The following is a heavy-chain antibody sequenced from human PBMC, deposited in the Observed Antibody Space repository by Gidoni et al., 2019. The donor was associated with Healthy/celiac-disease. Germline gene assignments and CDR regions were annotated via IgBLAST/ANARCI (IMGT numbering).Heavy chain of an antibody. CDR2: INPNSGGT. D-gene: IGHD3-10*01. J-gene: IGHJ3*02. CDR1: GYTFTGYY. CDR3: ARGGRITMVRNHAFDI. Sequence: QVQLVQSGPEVKKPGASVKVPCKASGYTFTGYYMHWVRQAPAQGLEWMGRINPNSGGTNYAQKFQGRVTMTRDTSISTAYMELSRLRSDDTVVYYCARGGRITMVRNHAFDIWGQGTMVTVSS. V-gene: IGHV1-2*05.